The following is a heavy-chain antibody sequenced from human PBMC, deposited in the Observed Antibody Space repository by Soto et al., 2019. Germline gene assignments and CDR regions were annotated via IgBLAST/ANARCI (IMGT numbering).Heavy chain of an antibody. CDR1: GYTFTGYY. CDR3: ARELRFLEWSQGDAFDI. V-gene: IGHV1-2*04. Sequence: GASVKVSCTASGYTFTGYYMHWVRQAPGQGLEWMGWINPNSGGTNYAQKFQGWVTMTRDTSISTAYMELSRLRSDDTAVYYCARELRFLEWSQGDAFDIWGQGTMVTVSS. J-gene: IGHJ3*02. D-gene: IGHD3-3*01. CDR2: INPNSGGT.